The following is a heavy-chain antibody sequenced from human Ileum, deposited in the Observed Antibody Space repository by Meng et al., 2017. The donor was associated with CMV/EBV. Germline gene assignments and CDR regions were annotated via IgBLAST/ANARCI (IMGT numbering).Heavy chain of an antibody. CDR2: TYYRSKWYN. J-gene: IGHJ4*02. CDR3: ARGDRGSFDY. Sequence: CALSGDSVSSNSAAWSWIRQSPSRGLEWLGRTYYRSKWYNDYAVSVKSRITINPDTSKNQFSLQLNSVTPEDTAVYYCARGDRGSFDYWGQGTLVTVSS. CDR1: GDSVSSNSAA. V-gene: IGHV6-1*01.